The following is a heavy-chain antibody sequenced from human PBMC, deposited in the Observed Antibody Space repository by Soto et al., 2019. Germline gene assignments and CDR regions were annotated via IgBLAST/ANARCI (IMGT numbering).Heavy chain of an antibody. CDR3: ARILPILRSFGYSFDN. V-gene: IGHV3-11*01. Sequence: PGGSLRLSCAASGFSFDEYYMSWIRLAPGKGLEWVSHISSGGDSIKYADSVKGRFTISRDNAKKSLFLHMDSLTAEDTAVYYCARILPILRSFGYSFDNWGLGTQVTVSS. J-gene: IGHJ4*01. CDR1: GFSFDEYY. D-gene: IGHD3-9*01. CDR2: ISSGGDSI.